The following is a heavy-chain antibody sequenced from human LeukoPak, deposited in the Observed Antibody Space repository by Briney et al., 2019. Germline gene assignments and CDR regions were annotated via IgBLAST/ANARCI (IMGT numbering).Heavy chain of an antibody. D-gene: IGHD6-19*01. Sequence: PSETLSLTCTVSSGSISTRSYYWTWIRQPPGKGLEWIGGIYYNGTTYYKPSLKSRVTLAADTSKNQFSLKLSSVTAADTAVYYCASKLTAVGGYFDCWGQGTLVTVSS. V-gene: IGHV4-39*07. CDR2: IYYNGTT. CDR3: ASKLTAVGGYFDC. CDR1: SGSISTRSYY. J-gene: IGHJ4*02.